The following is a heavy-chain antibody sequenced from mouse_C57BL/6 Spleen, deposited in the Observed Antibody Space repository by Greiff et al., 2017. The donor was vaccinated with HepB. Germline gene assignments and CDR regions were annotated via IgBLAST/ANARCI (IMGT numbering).Heavy chain of an antibody. CDR2: IYPGSGNT. CDR1: GYSFTSYY. Sequence: QVQLQQSGPELVKPGASVKISCKASGYSFTSYYIHWVKQRPGQGLEWIGWIYPGSGNTKYNEKFKGKATLTADTSSSTAYMQLSSLTSEDSAVYYCARGGSSYYFDYWVQGTTLTVSS. D-gene: IGHD1-1*01. J-gene: IGHJ2*01. V-gene: IGHV1-66*01. CDR3: ARGGSSYYFDY.